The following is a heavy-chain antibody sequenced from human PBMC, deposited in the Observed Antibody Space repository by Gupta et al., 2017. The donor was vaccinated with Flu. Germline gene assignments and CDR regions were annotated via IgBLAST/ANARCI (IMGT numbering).Heavy chain of an antibody. V-gene: IGHV3-48*01. CDR3: ARVEARRLRYFDY. CDR2: ISYSGTI. D-gene: IGHD4-17*01. Sequence: VRQAPGKGLEWVSYISYSGTIYYADSVKGRFTISRDNAKNSLYLQMNSLRAEDTAVYFCARVEARRLRYFDYWGQGTLVTVSS. J-gene: IGHJ4*02.